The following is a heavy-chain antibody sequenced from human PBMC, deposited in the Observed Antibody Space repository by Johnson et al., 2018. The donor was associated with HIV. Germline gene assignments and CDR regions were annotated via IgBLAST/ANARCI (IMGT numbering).Heavy chain of an antibody. CDR1: GFTFSSYG. V-gene: IGHV3-30*02. CDR2: IRYDGSNK. D-gene: IGHD2-2*01. CDR3: ARESLLPAMTAFDF. J-gene: IGHJ3*01. Sequence: QVQLVESGGGVVQPGGSLRLSCAASGFTFSSYGMHWVRQAPGKGLEWLAFIRYDGSNKYYAQSVKGRFTISRDNSKNTLYLQMNSLRAEDKAVYYCARESLLPAMTAFDFWGQWTMVTVSS.